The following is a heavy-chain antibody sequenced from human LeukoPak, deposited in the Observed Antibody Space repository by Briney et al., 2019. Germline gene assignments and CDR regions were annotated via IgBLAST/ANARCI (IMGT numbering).Heavy chain of an antibody. CDR2: IYYSGST. CDR3: ARGISSGYYFDY. V-gene: IGHV4-59*01. D-gene: IGHD3-22*01. Sequence: PQTLSLTCTVSGGALSSYYWSWIRQPPGKGLEWIGYIYYSGSTHYNPSLKSRVTISVDTSKNQFSLKLSSVTAADTAVYYCARGISSGYYFDYWGQGTLVTVSS. CDR1: GGALSSYY. J-gene: IGHJ4*02.